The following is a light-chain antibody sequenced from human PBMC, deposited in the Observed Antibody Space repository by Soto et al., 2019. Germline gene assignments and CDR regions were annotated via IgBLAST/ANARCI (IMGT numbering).Light chain of an antibody. CDR1: QSVSSSY. Sequence: EIVLTQSPGTLSLFPGERATLSCRASQSVSSSYLVWYQQKPGQAPRLLIYGTSSRATGIPDRFSGSGSGTDFTLTISRLEPEDFAVYYCQQYGNSPYTFGQGTKLEIK. V-gene: IGKV3-20*01. CDR3: QQYGNSPYT. CDR2: GTS. J-gene: IGKJ2*01.